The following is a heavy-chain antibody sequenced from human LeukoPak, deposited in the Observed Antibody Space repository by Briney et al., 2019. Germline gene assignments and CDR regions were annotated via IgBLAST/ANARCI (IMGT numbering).Heavy chain of an antibody. Sequence: GGSLRLSCAASGFTFSSHWMHWVRQAPGKGLVGVSHTNSDGSSTSYADSVKGRLTISRDNAKNTLYLQMNSLRAEDTAVYYCTRGRYTAAGTSLCHGMGVWGQGTTVTVSS. CDR2: TNSDGSST. CDR1: GFTFSSHW. CDR3: TRGRYTAAGTSLCHGMGV. J-gene: IGHJ6*02. V-gene: IGHV3-74*01. D-gene: IGHD6-13*01.